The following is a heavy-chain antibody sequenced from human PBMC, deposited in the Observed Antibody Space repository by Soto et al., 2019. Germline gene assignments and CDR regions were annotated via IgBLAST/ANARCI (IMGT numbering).Heavy chain of an antibody. CDR3: ASRDPGTSVDY. V-gene: IGHV4-4*02. Sequence: SETLSLTCAVSGGSFTSNNWWTWVRQPPGQGLEWIGEIYRTGSTNYNPSLKSRVTISLDKSENQFSLKVTSLPAADTAVYYCASRDPGTSVDYWGQGTLVTVSS. CDR2: IYRTGST. J-gene: IGHJ4*02. D-gene: IGHD1-7*01. CDR1: GGSFTSNNW.